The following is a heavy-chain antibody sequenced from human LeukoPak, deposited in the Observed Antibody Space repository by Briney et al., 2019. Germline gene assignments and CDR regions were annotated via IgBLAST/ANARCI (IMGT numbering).Heavy chain of an antibody. CDR1: GGSISSSGYY. V-gene: IGHV4-39*01. CDR2: IYYSGST. CDR3: ARTYSSSWYY. J-gene: IGHJ4*02. D-gene: IGHD6-13*01. Sequence: TSETLSLTCTVFGGSISSSGYYWGWIRQPPGKGLEWIGSIYYSGSTYHNPSLRSRVTMSVDTSKNQFSLKLNSVTAADTAVYYCARTYSSSWYYWGQGTLVTVSS.